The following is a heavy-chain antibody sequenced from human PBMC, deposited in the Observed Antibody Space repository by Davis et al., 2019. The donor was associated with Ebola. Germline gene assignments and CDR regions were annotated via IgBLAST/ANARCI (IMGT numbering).Heavy chain of an antibody. Sequence: ASSQVSCKASAYTFTSYDINWVRQPPGQGLEWMGWMNPKRGTTSYAQKFQGRVIMTRKTSISTAYMELSSLRSEDTAVYYCARGRFLEWLFAGGYWGQGTLVTVSS. J-gene: IGHJ4*02. CDR1: AYTFTSYD. D-gene: IGHD3-3*01. CDR3: ARGRFLEWLFAGGY. V-gene: IGHV1-8*01. CDR2: MNPKRGTT.